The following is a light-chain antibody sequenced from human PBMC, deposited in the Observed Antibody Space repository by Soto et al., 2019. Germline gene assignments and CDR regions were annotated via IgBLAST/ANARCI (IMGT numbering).Light chain of an antibody. CDR2: DNS. Sequence: QPVLTQPPSVSGAPGQRVTISCTGSNSNIGASIDVHWYQQLPGTAPKLLMYDNSNRPSGVPGRFSGSKSGTSASLVITGLQAEDEADYYCQSYDTRLSGYVFGTGTKVTVL. V-gene: IGLV1-40*01. CDR3: QSYDTRLSGYV. CDR1: NSNIGASID. J-gene: IGLJ1*01.